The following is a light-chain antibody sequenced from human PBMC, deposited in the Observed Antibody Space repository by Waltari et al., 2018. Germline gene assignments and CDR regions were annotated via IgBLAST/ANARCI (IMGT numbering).Light chain of an antibody. J-gene: IGLJ1*01. CDR1: SSNIGAGYG. V-gene: IGLV1-40*01. CDR2: GNS. Sequence: QSVLTQPPSVSGAPGQRVTLSCTGSSSNIGAGYGVHWYQQLPGTAPKLLIYGNSNRPSGVPDRFSGSKSGTSASLAITGLQAEDEADYYCQSYDSSLPYVFGTGTKVTVL. CDR3: QSYDSSLPYV.